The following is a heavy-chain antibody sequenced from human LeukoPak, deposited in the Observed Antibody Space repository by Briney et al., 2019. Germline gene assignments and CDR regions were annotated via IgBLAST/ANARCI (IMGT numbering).Heavy chain of an antibody. V-gene: IGHV4-38-2*01. D-gene: IGHD2-15*01. J-gene: IGHJ4*02. CDR2: IYHSGST. Sequence: PSETLSLTCAVSGYSISSGYYWGWIRQPPGKGLEWIGSIYHSGSTYYNPSLKSRVTISVVTSKNQFSLKLSSVTAADTAVYYCARCAANYYFDYWGQGTLVTVSS. CDR1: GYSISSGYY. CDR3: ARCAANYYFDY.